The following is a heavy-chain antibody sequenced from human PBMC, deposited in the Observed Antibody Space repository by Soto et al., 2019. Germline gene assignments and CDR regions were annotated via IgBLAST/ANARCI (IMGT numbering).Heavy chain of an antibody. J-gene: IGHJ6*02. CDR2: IYYSGST. CDR1: GGSISSSSYY. D-gene: IGHD6-13*01. Sequence: SETLSLTCTVSGGSISSSSYYWGWIRQPPGKGLEWIGSIYYSGSTYYNPSLKSRVTISVDTSKNQFSLKLSSVTAADTAVYYCARQSSGSSWYFSVYYYYGMDVWGQGTTVTVSS. CDR3: ARQSSGSSWYFSVYYYYGMDV. V-gene: IGHV4-39*01.